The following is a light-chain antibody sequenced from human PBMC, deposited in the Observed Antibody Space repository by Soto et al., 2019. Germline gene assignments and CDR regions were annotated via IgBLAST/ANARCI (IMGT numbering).Light chain of an antibody. J-gene: IGKJ5*01. Sequence: EMVLTQSPGTLSLSTGERATLSCRASQSISSNSLAWYQQKPGQAPRLFIYGASSRATGIPDRFIGSGSGTHFTLTISRLEPEDFALYYCQQYGSSPRISFGQGTRLEIK. CDR3: QQYGSSPRIS. V-gene: IGKV3-20*01. CDR2: GAS. CDR1: QSISSNS.